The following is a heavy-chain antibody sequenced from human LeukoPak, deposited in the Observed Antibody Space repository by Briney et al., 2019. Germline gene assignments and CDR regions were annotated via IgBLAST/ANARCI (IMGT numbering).Heavy chain of an antibody. Sequence: GGSLRLSCTASGFTFSSYVMSWVRQAPGKGLEWVSDIVGSAGSTYYADSVKGRFTISRDNSKNTLYLQMNSLRAEDTAVYYCARAGSYYTRYFDLWGRGTLVTVSS. D-gene: IGHD3-10*01. CDR1: GFTFSSYV. J-gene: IGHJ2*01. CDR3: ARAGSYYTRYFDL. CDR2: IVGSAGST. V-gene: IGHV3-23*01.